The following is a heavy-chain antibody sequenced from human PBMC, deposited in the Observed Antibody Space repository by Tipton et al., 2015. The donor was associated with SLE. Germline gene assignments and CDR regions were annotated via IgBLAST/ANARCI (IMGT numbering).Heavy chain of an antibody. CDR3: ARGRGLVRSYYYIDV. Sequence: LRLSCTLSGGSVGSGTYYWTWIRQPAGKGLEWIGRIYTSGTTHYNPSLKSRVTISMDTSKNHFSLQLISVTAADTAVYFCARGRGLVRSYYYIDVWGKGTTVTVSS. CDR2: IYTSGTT. J-gene: IGHJ6*03. V-gene: IGHV4-61*02. D-gene: IGHD1-26*01. CDR1: GGSVGSGTYY.